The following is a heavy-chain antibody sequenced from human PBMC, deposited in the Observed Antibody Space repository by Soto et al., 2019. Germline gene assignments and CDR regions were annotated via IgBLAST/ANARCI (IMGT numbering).Heavy chain of an antibody. CDR3: ARLQWESLGRAGLDV. CDR2: ISSAGFYT. J-gene: IGHJ6*02. CDR1: GFTFIDYS. D-gene: IGHD1-26*01. Sequence: QVQLVESGGGLVEPGGSLRLSCVASGFTFIDYSMSWFRQAPGKGLEWVSYISSAGFYTNYADSVKGRFTISRDNAKNSVYLQMNSLRVDDTAIYYCARLQWESLGRAGLDVWGQGTTVTIS. V-gene: IGHV3-11*06.